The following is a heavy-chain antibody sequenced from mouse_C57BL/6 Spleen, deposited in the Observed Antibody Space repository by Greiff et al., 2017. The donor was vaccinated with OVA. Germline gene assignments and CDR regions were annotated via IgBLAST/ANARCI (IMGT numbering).Heavy chain of an antibody. CDR2: IDPSSGGT. D-gene: IGHD1-3*01. Sequence: QVQLQQPGAELVKPGASVKLSCKASGYTFTSYWMHWVKQRPGRGLEWIGKIDPSSGGTKYNEKFKSKATLTVDKPSSTAYMQLSSLTSEDSAVYYCARWSSGYWWFDFWGSGTTVTVSS. V-gene: IGHV1-72*01. CDR3: ARWSSGYWWFDF. CDR1: GYTFTSYW. J-gene: IGHJ1*01.